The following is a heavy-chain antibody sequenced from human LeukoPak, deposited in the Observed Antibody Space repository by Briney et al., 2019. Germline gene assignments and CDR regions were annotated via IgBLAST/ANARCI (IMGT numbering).Heavy chain of an antibody. CDR3: ARGRYYYGSGSYFDP. Sequence: PSETLSLTCTVSGGSISHYYWNWIRQSPGKGLEWIGYIYYSGNTHYNPSLKSRVTISVDTSKNQFSLKLSSVTAADTAVYYCARGRYYYGSGSYFDPWGQGTLVTVSS. D-gene: IGHD3-10*01. CDR2: IYYSGNT. CDR1: GGSISHYY. J-gene: IGHJ5*02. V-gene: IGHV4-59*12.